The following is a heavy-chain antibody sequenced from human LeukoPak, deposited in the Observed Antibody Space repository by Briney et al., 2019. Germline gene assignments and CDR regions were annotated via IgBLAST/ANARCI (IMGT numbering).Heavy chain of an antibody. J-gene: IGHJ6*03. CDR2: ISGSGGST. V-gene: IGHV3-23*01. CDR1: GFTFSSYG. D-gene: IGHD2-21*02. Sequence: PGGSLRLSCAASGFTFSSYGMSWVRQAPGKGLEWVSAISGSGGSTYYADSVKGRFTISRDNSKNTLYLQMNSLRAEDTAVYYCGLGGDDQIRSYNYYMDVWGKGTTVTVSS. CDR3: GLGGDDQIRSYNYYMDV.